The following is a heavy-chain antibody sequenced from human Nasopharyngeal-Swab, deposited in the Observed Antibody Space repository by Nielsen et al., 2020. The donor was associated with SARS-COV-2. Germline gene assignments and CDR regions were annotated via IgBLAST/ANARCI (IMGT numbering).Heavy chain of an antibody. V-gene: IGHV4-34*01. Sequence: WIRQPPGKGLEWIGEINDSGSTNYNRSRKSRVTISVGTSKNQFSLKLRSVTAADTAVYYCARGDKRKAPRDYSYYYYMDVWGKGTTVTVSS. D-gene: IGHD2-21*01. CDR3: ARGDKRKAPRDYSYYYYMDV. CDR2: INDSGST. J-gene: IGHJ6*03.